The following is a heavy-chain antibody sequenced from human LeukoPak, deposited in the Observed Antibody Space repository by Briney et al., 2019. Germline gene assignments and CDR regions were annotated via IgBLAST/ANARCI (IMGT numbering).Heavy chain of an antibody. V-gene: IGHV1-69*04. J-gene: IGHJ4*02. Sequence: SVKVSCKASGGTFSSYAISWVRQAPGQGLEWMGRIIPILGIANYAQKFQGRVTITADKSTSTAYMELSSLRSEDAAVYYCARDVFHGVDYYDSSGANFDYWGQGTLVTVSS. CDR3: ARDVFHGVDYYDSSGANFDY. CDR2: IIPILGIA. CDR1: GGTFSSYA. D-gene: IGHD3-22*01.